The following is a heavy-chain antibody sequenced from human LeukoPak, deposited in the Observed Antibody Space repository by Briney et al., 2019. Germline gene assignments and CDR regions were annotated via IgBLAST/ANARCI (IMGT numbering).Heavy chain of an antibody. V-gene: IGHV3-66*02. J-gene: IGHJ4*02. CDR3: ASDLSIDVYNYPFDY. Sequence: PGESLRLSCAASGFTVSTNYMSWVRQAPGKGLEWVSVIYSGGSTYYADSVKGRFTISRDNSKNTLYLQMNSLRAEDTAVYYCASDLSIDVYNYPFDYWGQGTLVTVSS. CDR2: IYSGGST. D-gene: IGHD5-24*01. CDR1: GFTVSTNY.